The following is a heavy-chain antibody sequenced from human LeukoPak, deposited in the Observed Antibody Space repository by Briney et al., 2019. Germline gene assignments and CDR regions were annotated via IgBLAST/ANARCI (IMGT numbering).Heavy chain of an antibody. D-gene: IGHD3-9*01. V-gene: IGHV1-46*01. Sequence: ASVKVSCKASGNTFTSYYMHWVRQAPGQGLEWMGVINPSGGSTSYAQKFQGRVTITRDTSTSTVYMELSSLRSEDTAVYYCAREWLRYFDWPYDAFDIWGQGTMVTVSS. J-gene: IGHJ3*02. CDR3: AREWLRYFDWPYDAFDI. CDR1: GNTFTSYY. CDR2: INPSGGST.